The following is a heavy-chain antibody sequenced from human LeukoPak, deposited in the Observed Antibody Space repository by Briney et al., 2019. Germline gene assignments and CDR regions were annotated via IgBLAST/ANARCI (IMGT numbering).Heavy chain of an antibody. Sequence: GGSLRLSREASGFMFRSYGMHWVRQAPGKGLECVAIVRYDGDEKYYADSVRGRFTISRDNSRNTVYLQIDSLRSDDTGIYYCARSDDHDAFDIWGQGTVVTVSS. CDR3: ARSDDHDAFDI. CDR2: VRYDGDEK. V-gene: IGHV3-30*02. J-gene: IGHJ3*02. CDR1: GFMFRSYG.